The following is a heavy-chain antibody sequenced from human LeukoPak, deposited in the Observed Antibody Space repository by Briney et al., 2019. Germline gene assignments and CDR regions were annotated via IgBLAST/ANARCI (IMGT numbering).Heavy chain of an antibody. Sequence: GGSLRLSCAASGFTSSSTWMSWVGQAPGRGLEWVGRIKRNIDGGTTDYAAPVNGRFTISRDDSKNTLYLQMNSLKTEDTAVYYCVTGLGRTDQDYWGQGTLVTVSS. CDR3: VTGLGRTDQDY. CDR1: GFTSSSTW. V-gene: IGHV3-15*01. CDR2: IKRNIDGGTT. D-gene: IGHD1/OR15-1a*01. J-gene: IGHJ4*02.